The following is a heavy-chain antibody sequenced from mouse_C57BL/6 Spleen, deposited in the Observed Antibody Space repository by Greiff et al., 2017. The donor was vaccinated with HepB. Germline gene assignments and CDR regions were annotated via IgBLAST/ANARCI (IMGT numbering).Heavy chain of an antibody. V-gene: IGHV1-82*01. Sequence: QVQLQQSGPELVKPGASVKISCKASGYAFSSSWMNWVKQRPGKGLEWIGRIYPGDGDTNYNGKFKGKATLTADKSSSTAYMQLSSLTSEDSAVYFCARERVYGSEAMDYWGQGTSVTVSS. CDR1: GYAFSSSW. D-gene: IGHD1-1*01. J-gene: IGHJ4*01. CDR2: IYPGDGDT. CDR3: ARERVYGSEAMDY.